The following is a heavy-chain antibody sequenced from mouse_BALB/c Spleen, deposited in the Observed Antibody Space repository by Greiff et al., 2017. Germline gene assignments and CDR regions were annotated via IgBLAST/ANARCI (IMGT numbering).Heavy chain of an antibody. CDR3: ARGYDYDGAMDY. D-gene: IGHD2-4*01. Sequence: VQLVESGPGLVAPSQSLSITCTASGFSLTSYGVHWVRQPPGKGLEWLGVIWAGGSTNYNSAPMSRLSISKDNSKIQVFLKMNSLQTDDTAMYCCARGYDYDGAMDYWGQGTSVTVSS. CDR2: IWAGGST. CDR1: GFSLTSYG. V-gene: IGHV2-9*02. J-gene: IGHJ4*01.